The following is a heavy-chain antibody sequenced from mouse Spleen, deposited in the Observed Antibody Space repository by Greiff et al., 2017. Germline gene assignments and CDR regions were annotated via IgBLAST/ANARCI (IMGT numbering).Heavy chain of an antibody. Sequence: EVNVVESGGGLVKPGRSLKLSCAASGFTFSDYGMHWVRQAPEKGLEWVAYISSGSSTIYYADTVKGRFTISRDNAKNTLFLQMTSLRSEDTAMYYCASSYDGSPDYWGQGTTLTVSS. V-gene: IGHV5-17*01. CDR3: ASSYDGSPDY. CDR1: GFTFSDYG. D-gene: IGHD2-10*01. CDR2: ISSGSSTI. J-gene: IGHJ2*01.